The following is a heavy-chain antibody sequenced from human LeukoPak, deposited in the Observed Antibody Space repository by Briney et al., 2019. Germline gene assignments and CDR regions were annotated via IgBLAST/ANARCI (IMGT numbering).Heavy chain of an antibody. CDR2: INAGNGNT. D-gene: IGHD6-19*01. J-gene: IGHJ4*02. V-gene: IGHV1-3*01. CDR1: GYTFTSYA. Sequence: VASVKVSCKASGYTFTSYAMHWVRQAPGQRLEWMGWINAGNGNTKYSQKFQGRVTITRDTSASTAYMELSSLRSEDTAVYYCARALGSGWARPFDYRGQGTLVTVSS. CDR3: ARALGSGWARPFDY.